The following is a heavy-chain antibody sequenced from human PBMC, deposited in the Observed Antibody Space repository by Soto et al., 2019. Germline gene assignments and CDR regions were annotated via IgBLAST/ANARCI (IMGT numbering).Heavy chain of an antibody. J-gene: IGHJ6*02. Sequence: GASVKVSCKASGGTFSSYAISWVRQAPGQGLEWMGGIIPIFGTANYAQKFQGRVTITADESTSTAYMELSSLRSEDTAVYYCASLHGYDFWSGYQDYYYYGMDVWGQGTTVTVSS. CDR1: GGTFSSYA. D-gene: IGHD3-3*01. CDR3: ASLHGYDFWSGYQDYYYYGMDV. CDR2: IIPIFGTA. V-gene: IGHV1-69*13.